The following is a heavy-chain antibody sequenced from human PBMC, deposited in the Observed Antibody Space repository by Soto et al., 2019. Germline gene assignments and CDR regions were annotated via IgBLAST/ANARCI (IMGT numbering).Heavy chain of an antibody. CDR2: ISFGGGST. Sequence: EVQLLESGGGLVQPGGSLRLSCAASGFTFGSYAMTWVRQAPGKGLEWVSAISFGGGSTYYADSVKGRFTIARDNSKNTLYLQRTSLRAEDTALYYCATDSFRSGIAVAGNHWGQGTLVTVSS. CDR1: GFTFGSYA. CDR3: ATDSFRSGIAVAGNH. J-gene: IGHJ5*02. D-gene: IGHD6-19*01. V-gene: IGHV3-23*01.